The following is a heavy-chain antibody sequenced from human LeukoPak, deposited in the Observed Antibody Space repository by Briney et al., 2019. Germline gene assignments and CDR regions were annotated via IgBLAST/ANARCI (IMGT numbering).Heavy chain of an antibody. CDR3: AREAEDYYDILTGYTRGAFDI. CDR1: GYTFTSYG. V-gene: IGHV1-18*01. J-gene: IGHJ3*02. D-gene: IGHD3-9*01. CDR2: ISAYNGNT. Sequence: ASVKVSCKASGYTFTSYGISWVRQAPGQGLEWMGWISAYNGNTNYAQKLQGRVTMTTDTSTSTAYMELRSLRSDDTAVYYCAREAEDYYDILTGYTRGAFDIWGQGTMVTVSS.